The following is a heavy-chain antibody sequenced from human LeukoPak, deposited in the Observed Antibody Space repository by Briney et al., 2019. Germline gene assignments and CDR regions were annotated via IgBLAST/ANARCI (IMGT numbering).Heavy chain of an antibody. Sequence: ASVKVSCKASGYTFTGYYMHWVRQAPGQGLEWMGWINPNSGGTNYAQKFQGRVTMTRDTSISTAYMELSRLRSDDTAVYYCARVQWELLPAFDYWGQGTLVTVSS. J-gene: IGHJ4*02. D-gene: IGHD1-26*01. CDR1: GYTFTGYY. V-gene: IGHV1-2*02. CDR2: INPNSGGT. CDR3: ARVQWELLPAFDY.